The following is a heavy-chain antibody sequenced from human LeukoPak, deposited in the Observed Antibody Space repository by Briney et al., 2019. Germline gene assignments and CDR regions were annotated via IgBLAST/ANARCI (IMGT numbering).Heavy chain of an antibody. D-gene: IGHD6-6*01. Sequence: GASVKVSCKASGYTFTVHYIHWVRQAPGQGLEWMGRINPNSGDTNYAQKFQGRVTVTRDTSISTAYMELTRLTYDDTAVYYCARARVSVSPSSDYWGQGTLVTVSS. CDR2: INPNSGDT. J-gene: IGHJ4*02. V-gene: IGHV1-2*06. CDR3: ARARVSVSPSSDY. CDR1: GYTFTVHY.